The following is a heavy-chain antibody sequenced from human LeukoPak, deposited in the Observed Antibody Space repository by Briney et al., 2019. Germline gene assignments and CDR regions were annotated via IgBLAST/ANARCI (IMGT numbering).Heavy chain of an antibody. CDR3: ATAIAALEPYYYYMDV. Sequence: SETLSLTCTVSGDSLRKSTFYWVWIRQPPGKGLEWIGSIYYSGGADYNPSLKSRVTISVDTSKNQFSLKLSSVTAADTAVYYCATAIAALEPYYYYMDVWGKGTTVTVSS. V-gene: IGHV4-39*07. CDR2: IYYSGGA. D-gene: IGHD6-13*01. J-gene: IGHJ6*03. CDR1: GDSLRKSTFY.